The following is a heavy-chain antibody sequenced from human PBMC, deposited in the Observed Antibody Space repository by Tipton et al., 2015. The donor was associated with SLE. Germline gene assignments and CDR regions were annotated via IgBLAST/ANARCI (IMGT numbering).Heavy chain of an antibody. J-gene: IGHJ4*02. CDR3: ARERLGVGVDY. CDR2: IYYSGST. D-gene: IGHD3-16*01. V-gene: IGHV4-39*07. Sequence: TLSLTCTVSGGSISSSSYYWGWIRQPPGKGLEWIGNIYYSGSTYYNPSLKSRVTISVDTSKNQFSLKLSSVTAADTAVYYCARERLGVGVDYWGQGTLVTVSS. CDR1: GGSISSSSYY.